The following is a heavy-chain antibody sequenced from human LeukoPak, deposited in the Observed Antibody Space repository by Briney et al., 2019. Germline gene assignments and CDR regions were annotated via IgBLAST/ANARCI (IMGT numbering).Heavy chain of an antibody. Sequence: GGSLTLSCAASGFTFSSYAMSWVRQAPGKGLEWVSAISGSGGSTYYADSVKGRFTISRDNSKNTLYLQMNSLRAEDTAVYYCTKVSGSSFYYWGQGTLVTVSS. J-gene: IGHJ4*02. CDR1: GFTFSSYA. CDR3: TKVSGSSFYY. CDR2: ISGSGGST. V-gene: IGHV3-23*01. D-gene: IGHD1-26*01.